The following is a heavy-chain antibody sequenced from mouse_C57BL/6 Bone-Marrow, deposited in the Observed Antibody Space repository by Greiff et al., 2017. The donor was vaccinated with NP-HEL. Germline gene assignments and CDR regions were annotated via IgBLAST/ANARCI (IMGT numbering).Heavy chain of an antibody. Sequence: VQLQQPGAELVKPGASVKLSCKASGYTFTSYWMHWVKQRPGQGLAWIGMIHPNSGSTNYNEKFKSKATLTVDKSSSTAYKQLSSLTSEDSAVYYCARRDYYGSSYSAWFAYWGQGTLVTVSA. V-gene: IGHV1-64*01. D-gene: IGHD1-1*01. J-gene: IGHJ3*01. CDR1: GYTFTSYW. CDR2: IHPNSGST. CDR3: ARRDYYGSSYSAWFAY.